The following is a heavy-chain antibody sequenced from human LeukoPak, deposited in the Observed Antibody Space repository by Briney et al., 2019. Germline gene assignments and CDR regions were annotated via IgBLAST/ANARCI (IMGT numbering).Heavy chain of an antibody. CDR3: ARAWLGYGDYFDY. J-gene: IGHJ4*02. CDR2: INHSGST. Sequence: SETLSLTCAVYGGSFSGYYWSWIRQPPGKGLEWIGEINHSGSTNYNPSLKSRVTISVDTSKNQFSLKLSSVTAADTAVYYCARAWLGYGDYFDYWGQGTLVTVSS. D-gene: IGHD4-17*01. V-gene: IGHV4-34*01. CDR1: GGSFSGYY.